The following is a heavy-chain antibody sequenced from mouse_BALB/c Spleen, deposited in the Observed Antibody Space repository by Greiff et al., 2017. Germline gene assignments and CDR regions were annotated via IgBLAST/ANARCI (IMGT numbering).Heavy chain of an antibody. V-gene: IGHV3-2*02. CDR3: ARRYRYDSYWDYFDY. CDR1: GYSITSDYA. Sequence: EVKLVESGPGLVKPSQSLSLTCTVTGYSITSDYAWNWIRQFPGNQLEWMGYISYSGSTSYNPSLKSRISITRDTSKNQFFLQLNSVTTEDTATYYCARRYRYDSYWDYFDYWGQGTTLTVSS. CDR2: ISYSGST. D-gene: IGHD2-14*01. J-gene: IGHJ2*01.